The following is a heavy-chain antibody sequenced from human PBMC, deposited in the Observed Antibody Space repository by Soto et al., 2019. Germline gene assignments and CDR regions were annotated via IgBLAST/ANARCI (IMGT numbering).Heavy chain of an antibody. Sequence: QVQLVQSGAEVKKPGASVKVSCKASGYTFTSYAMHWVRQAPGQRLEWMGWINAGNGNTKYSQKFQGRVTITRDTSASTAYMELSSLRSEDTAVYYCARDCSSTCCYLPFDPWGQGTLVTVSS. CDR3: ARDCSSTCCYLPFDP. V-gene: IGHV1-3*01. CDR1: GYTFTSYA. CDR2: INAGNGNT. D-gene: IGHD2-2*01. J-gene: IGHJ5*02.